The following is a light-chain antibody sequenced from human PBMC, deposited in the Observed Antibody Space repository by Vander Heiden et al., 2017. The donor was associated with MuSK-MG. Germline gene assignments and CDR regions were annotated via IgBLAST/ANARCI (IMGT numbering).Light chain of an antibody. Sequence: EIVLTQSPGTLSLSPGERATLSCRASQSVSTDYLAWYQQKPGQAPRLLIYGSSNRVTGIPDRFSGSGSGTDCTRTISRLEPEDFAGYYGQQYGYSPGTFGQGTKVEIK. CDR1: QSVSTDY. CDR2: GSS. J-gene: IGKJ1*01. CDR3: QQYGYSPGT. V-gene: IGKV3-20*01.